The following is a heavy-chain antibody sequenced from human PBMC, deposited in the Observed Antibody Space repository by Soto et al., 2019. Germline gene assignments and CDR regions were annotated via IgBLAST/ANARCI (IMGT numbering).Heavy chain of an antibody. D-gene: IGHD6-19*01. J-gene: IGHJ6*02. CDR2: ISYDGSNN. CDR1: GFTYSGYA. V-gene: IGHV3-30-3*01. Sequence: PGGPLRLSCASSGFTYSGYARHWVRQAPGKGLEWVAVISYDGSNNYYADSVKGRFTITRDNTKNTLYLQMNSLRAEATAVYYCARMGWLGRELNYYYGTDVWGQGTTVTVSS. CDR3: ARMGWLGRELNYYYGTDV.